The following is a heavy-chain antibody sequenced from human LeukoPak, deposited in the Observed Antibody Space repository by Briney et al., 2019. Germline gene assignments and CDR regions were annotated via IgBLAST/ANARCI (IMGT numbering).Heavy chain of an antibody. D-gene: IGHD5-24*01. Sequence: PSETLSLTCTVSGGSISSYYWSWIRQPPGKGLEWIGYIYYSGSTNYNPSLKSRVTISVDTSKNQFSLKLSSVTAADTAVYYCARSRRWVGVDYWGQGTLVTVSS. CDR2: IYYSGST. J-gene: IGHJ4*02. V-gene: IGHV4-59*01. CDR1: GGSISSYY. CDR3: ARSRRWVGVDY.